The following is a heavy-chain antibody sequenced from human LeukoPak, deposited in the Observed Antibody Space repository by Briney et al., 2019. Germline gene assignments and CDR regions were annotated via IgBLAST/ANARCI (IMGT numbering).Heavy chain of an antibody. CDR1: GFTVSNNY. Sequence: GGSLRLSCAASGFTVSNNYMSWVRRPAGKGLEGVSLIYSGGGTYYADSVKGRFTISRDNSKNTLYLQMNSLRAEDTAVYYCARNSGELGAWGQGTLVTVSS. CDR2: IYSGGGT. V-gene: IGHV3-53*01. CDR3: ARNSGELGA. J-gene: IGHJ5*02. D-gene: IGHD2-21*01.